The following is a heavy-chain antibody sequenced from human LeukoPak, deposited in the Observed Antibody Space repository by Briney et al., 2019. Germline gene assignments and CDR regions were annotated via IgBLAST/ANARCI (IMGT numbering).Heavy chain of an antibody. J-gene: IGHJ4*02. CDR2: TNGNGGST. CDR1: GYTFTSYY. Sequence: GASVKVSCKASGYTFTSYYMHWVRQAPGQGLEWMGITNGNGGSTRYAQKFQGRVTMTVDMSTSTVYMELNSLRSVDTAVYYCARDALYSYSPPGDYWGQGTLVTVSS. D-gene: IGHD1-26*01. V-gene: IGHV1-46*01. CDR3: ARDALYSYSPPGDY.